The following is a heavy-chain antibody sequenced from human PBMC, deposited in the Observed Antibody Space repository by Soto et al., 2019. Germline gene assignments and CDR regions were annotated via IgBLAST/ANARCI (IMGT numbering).Heavy chain of an antibody. CDR3: AKDMVRYSSGWCYDY. CDR1: GFTFDDYA. D-gene: IGHD6-19*01. Sequence: PGGSLRLSCAASGFTFDDYAMHWVRQAPGKGLEWVSGISWNSGSIGYADSVKGRFTISRDNAKNSLYLQMNSLRAEDTALYYCAKDMVRYSSGWCYDYWGQGTLGTVSS. J-gene: IGHJ4*02. V-gene: IGHV3-9*01. CDR2: ISWNSGSI.